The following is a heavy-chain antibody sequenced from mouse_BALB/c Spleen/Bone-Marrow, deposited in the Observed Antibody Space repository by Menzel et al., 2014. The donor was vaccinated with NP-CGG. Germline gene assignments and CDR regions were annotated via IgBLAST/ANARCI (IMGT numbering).Heavy chain of an antibody. CDR1: GYSFTNYW. D-gene: IGHD2-1*01. J-gene: IGHJ3*01. CDR2: IHPPDSET. Sequence: VQLQESGAELVRPGASVKLSCKASGYSFTNYWMNWAKQRPGQGLEWIGMIHPPDSETRLNQKFKDRATLTVDKSSSTAYMQLSSPTSEDSAVYYCARFGNYEGFAYWGQGTLVTVSA. CDR3: ARFGNYEGFAY. V-gene: IGHV1-74*01.